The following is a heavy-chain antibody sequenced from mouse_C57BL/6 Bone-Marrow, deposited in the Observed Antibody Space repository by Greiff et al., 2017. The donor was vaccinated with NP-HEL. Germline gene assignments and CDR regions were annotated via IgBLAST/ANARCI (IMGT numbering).Heavy chain of an antibody. J-gene: IGHJ2*01. D-gene: IGHD1-1*01. CDR1: GSTFTSYL. CDR2: IDPNSGGT. Sequence: QDQLQQPGAELVKPGASVKLSCKASGSTFTSYLMHWVKQRPGRGLEWIGRIDPNSGGTKYNEKFKSKATLSVDKPSSTAYLQLNSLPSEDSAVYYCARYYYGSSSCDYWGQGTTLTVSS. CDR3: ARYYYGSSSCDY. V-gene: IGHV1-72*01.